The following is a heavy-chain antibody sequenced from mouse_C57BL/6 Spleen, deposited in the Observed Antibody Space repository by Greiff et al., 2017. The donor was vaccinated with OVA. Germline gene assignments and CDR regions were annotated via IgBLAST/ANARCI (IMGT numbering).Heavy chain of an antibody. CDR3: ARWGPYGGYFDY. Sequence: VQLVESGAELVKPGASVKISCKASGYAFSSYWMNWVKQRPGKGLEWIGQIYPGDGDTNYNGKFKGKATLTADKSSSTAYMQLSSLTSEDSAVYFCARWGPYGGYFDYWGQGTTLTVSS. CDR1: GYAFSSYW. D-gene: IGHD1-1*01. J-gene: IGHJ2*01. CDR2: IYPGDGDT. V-gene: IGHV1-80*01.